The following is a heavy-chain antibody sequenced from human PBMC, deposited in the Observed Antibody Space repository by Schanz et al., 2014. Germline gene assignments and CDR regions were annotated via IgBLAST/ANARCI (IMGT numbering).Heavy chain of an antibody. CDR1: GFTFSRFG. Sequence: QVQLVESGGGVVRPGRSLRLSCATSGFTFSRFGMHWARQAPGKGLEWVANIKQDGSEKYYVDSVKGRFTISRDNSKNALYLQMDSLRAEDTAVYYCARGIITMVRGGDVGAFDTWGQGTMVTVSS. V-gene: IGHV3-33*01. J-gene: IGHJ3*02. D-gene: IGHD3-10*01. CDR3: ARGIITMVRGGDVGAFDT. CDR2: IKQDGSEK.